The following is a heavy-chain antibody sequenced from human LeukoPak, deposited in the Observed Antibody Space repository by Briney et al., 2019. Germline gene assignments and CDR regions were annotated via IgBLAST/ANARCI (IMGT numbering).Heavy chain of an antibody. V-gene: IGHV1-8*01. CDR1: GYSFNSYD. CDR3: ARGYFWAIAVAGYYFDY. D-gene: IGHD6-19*01. CDR2: MASNSGKT. Sequence: ASVKVSCKASGYSFNSYDINWLRQATGQGLEWMGWMASNSGKTGYAQKFQGRVTMTRNTSTSTAYMELSSLRSEDTAVYYCARGYFWAIAVAGYYFDYWGQGTLVTVSS. J-gene: IGHJ4*02.